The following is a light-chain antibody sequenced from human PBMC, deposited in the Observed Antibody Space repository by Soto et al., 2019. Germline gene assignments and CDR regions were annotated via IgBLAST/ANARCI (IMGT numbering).Light chain of an antibody. Sequence: TQXPSSVSASVGDRVTITCRASQDISSWLAWYQQKLGKAPKLLIYAASSLQSGVPSRFSGSGSGTDFTLTISSLQPEDFATYYCQQANSFPITFGQGTRLEIK. V-gene: IGKV1-12*01. CDR1: QDISSW. J-gene: IGKJ5*01. CDR2: AAS. CDR3: QQANSFPIT.